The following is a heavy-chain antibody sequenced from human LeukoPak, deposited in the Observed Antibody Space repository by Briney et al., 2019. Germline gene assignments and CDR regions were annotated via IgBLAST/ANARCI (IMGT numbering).Heavy chain of an antibody. D-gene: IGHD3-10*01. V-gene: IGHV3-30*04. Sequence: PGGSLRLSCAASGFTFSSYAMHWVRQAPGKGLEWVAVISYDGSNKYYADSVRGRFTISRDNSKNTVYLQMNSLRAEDTAVYYCARRGLYGSGGYYAFDIWGQGTMVTVSS. CDR2: ISYDGSNK. J-gene: IGHJ3*02. CDR1: GFTFSSYA. CDR3: ARRGLYGSGGYYAFDI.